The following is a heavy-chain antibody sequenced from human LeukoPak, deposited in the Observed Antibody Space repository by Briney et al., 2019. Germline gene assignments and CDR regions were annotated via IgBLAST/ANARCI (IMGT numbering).Heavy chain of an antibody. J-gene: IGHJ4*02. CDR3: ARAYSGYDPNDY. V-gene: IGHV1-46*01. Sequence: ASVKVSCKASGYTFTSYYMHWVRQAPGQGLEWMGIINPSGGSTTYAQKFQGRVTVTRDTSTSTVYMELSSLRSEDTAVYYCARAYSGYDPNDYWGRGTPVTVSS. CDR1: GYTFTSYY. D-gene: IGHD5-12*01. CDR2: INPSGGST.